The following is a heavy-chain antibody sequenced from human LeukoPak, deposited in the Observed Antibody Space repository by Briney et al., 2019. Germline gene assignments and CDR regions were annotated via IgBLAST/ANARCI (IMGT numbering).Heavy chain of an antibody. Sequence: GGSLRLSCAASGFSFSSHAMHWVRQAPGKGLEWVTVISYDGSNKYYADSAKGRFTISRDNSKNTLYLQMNSLRAEDTAVYYCARAGGGKYFDYWGQGTLVTVSS. D-gene: IGHD2-15*01. V-gene: IGHV3-30-3*01. CDR1: GFSFSSHA. CDR2: ISYDGSNK. CDR3: ARAGGGKYFDY. J-gene: IGHJ4*02.